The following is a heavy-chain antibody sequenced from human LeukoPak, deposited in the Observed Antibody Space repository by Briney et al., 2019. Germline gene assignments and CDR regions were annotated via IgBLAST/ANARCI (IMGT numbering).Heavy chain of an antibody. CDR1: AGSVSSGSYY. CDR3: TRPPFYDILTGLGNDAFDI. CDR2: IYYSGST. J-gene: IGHJ3*02. Sequence: PSETLSLTCTVSAGSVSSGSYYWSWIRQPPGKGLDWIGYIYYSGSTNYNPSLKGRVTISVDTSKNQFSLKLSSVTAADTAVYYCTRPPFYDILTGLGNDAFDIWGQGTMVTVSS. D-gene: IGHD3-9*01. V-gene: IGHV4-61*01.